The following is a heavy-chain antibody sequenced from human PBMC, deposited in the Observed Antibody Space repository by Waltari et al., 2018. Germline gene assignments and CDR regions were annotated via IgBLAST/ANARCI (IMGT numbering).Heavy chain of an antibody. CDR3: ARSRITARPPYFDY. CDR2: VYTSGST. Sequence: QVQLQESGPGLVKPSQTLSLTCTASGGSVRSGNSYWSWIRQPAGKGLEWIGRVYTSGSTNYNPALKSRVTISVDTSKNQFSLKLRSVTAADTAVYYCARSRITARPPYFDYWGQGTLATVSS. CDR1: GGSVRSGNSY. V-gene: IGHV4-61*02. D-gene: IGHD6-6*01. J-gene: IGHJ4*02.